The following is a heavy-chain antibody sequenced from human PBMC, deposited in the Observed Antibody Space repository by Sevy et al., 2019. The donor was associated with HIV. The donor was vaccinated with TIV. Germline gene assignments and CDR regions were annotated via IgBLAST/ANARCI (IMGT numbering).Heavy chain of an antibody. J-gene: IGHJ4*02. CDR2: TRNKIGRYIT. Sequence: GGSLRLSCAASGFSVSDYYMDWVRQATGKGLEFISRTRNKIGRYITDYAESVDGRFTISRDDSKNSIYLQMNSLKSEDTAVYFCGRESWYSSEVWGQGTLVTVSS. CDR1: GFSVSDYY. V-gene: IGHV3-72*01. D-gene: IGHD2-15*01. CDR3: GRESWYSSEV.